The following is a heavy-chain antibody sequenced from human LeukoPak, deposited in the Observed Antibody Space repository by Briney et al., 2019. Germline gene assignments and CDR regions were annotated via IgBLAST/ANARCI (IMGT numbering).Heavy chain of an antibody. CDR2: IYYSGST. J-gene: IGHJ4*02. D-gene: IGHD3-3*01. CDR1: GGSISISNSY. Sequence: SETLSLTCTVSGGSISISNSYWGWIRQPPGKGLEWIGSIYYSGSTYYNPSLKSRVTISVDTSKNQFSLKLSSVTAADTAVYYCARSFGVVFITNFDYWGQGTLVTVSS. CDR3: ARSFGVVFITNFDY. V-gene: IGHV4-39*01.